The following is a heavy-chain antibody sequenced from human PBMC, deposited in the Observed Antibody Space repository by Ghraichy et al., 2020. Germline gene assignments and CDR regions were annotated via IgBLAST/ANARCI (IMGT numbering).Heavy chain of an antibody. D-gene: IGHD6-19*01. CDR2: ISGSGGST. V-gene: IGHV3-23*01. CDR1: GFTFSNYA. CDR3: AKGHSSGPTPELYYYYGMDV. J-gene: IGHJ6*02. Sequence: GGSLRLSCAASGFTFSNYAMSWVRQAPGKGLEWVSAISGSGGSTYYADSVKGRFTISRDNSKNTLYLQMNSLRAEDTAVYYCAKGHSSGPTPELYYYYGMDVWGQGTTVTVSS.